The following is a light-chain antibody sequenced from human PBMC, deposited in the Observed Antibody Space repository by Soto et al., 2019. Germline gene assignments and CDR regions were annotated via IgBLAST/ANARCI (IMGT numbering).Light chain of an antibody. CDR2: DAS. Sequence: DIQMTQSPSTLSASVGDRVTITCRASQSISSWLAWYQQKSGKAPKVLIYDASRLESGVPSRFSGSGSGTEFTLTISSLQPDDFATYYCQQYNSYSWTFGQGTRWISN. J-gene: IGKJ1*01. CDR3: QQYNSYSWT. CDR1: QSISSW. V-gene: IGKV1-5*01.